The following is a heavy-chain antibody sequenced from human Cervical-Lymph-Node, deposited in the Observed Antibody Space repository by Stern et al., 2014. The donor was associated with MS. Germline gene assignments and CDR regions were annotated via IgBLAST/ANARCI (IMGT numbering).Heavy chain of an antibody. Sequence: VQLVESGAEVKKPGSSVKVSCKASGGTFSTYPINWVRQAPGQGLEWMGGIIPIFGTPNYAQRFQGRVTITADESTSTAHMELSSLRSEDTAVYYCASPVTLTVGAMDVWGQGTTVTVSS. J-gene: IGHJ6*02. CDR3: ASPVTLTVGAMDV. CDR2: IIPIFGTP. CDR1: GGTFSTYP. D-gene: IGHD3-16*01. V-gene: IGHV1-69*01.